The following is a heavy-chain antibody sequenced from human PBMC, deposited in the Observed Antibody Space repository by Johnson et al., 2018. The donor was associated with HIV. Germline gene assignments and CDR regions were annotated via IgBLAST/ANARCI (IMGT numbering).Heavy chain of an antibody. CDR2: IKQDGSEK. CDR1: GFTFSSYW. CDR3: ARDPYGSGPYVAFDI. V-gene: IGHV3-7*01. Sequence: VQLVESGGGLVQPGGSPRLSCAASGFTFSSYWMSWVRQAPGKGLEWVANIKQDGSEKYYVDSVKGRFTISRANVNNSGFLLLNSLRVDDTAVYYCARDPYGSGPYVAFDIWGQGTMVTVSS. J-gene: IGHJ3*02. D-gene: IGHD3-10*01.